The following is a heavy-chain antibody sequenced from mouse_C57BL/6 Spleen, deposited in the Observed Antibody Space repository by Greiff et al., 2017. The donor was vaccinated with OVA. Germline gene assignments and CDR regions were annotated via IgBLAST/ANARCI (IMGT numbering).Heavy chain of an antibody. Sequence: VQLQQPGAELVKPGASVKLSCKASGYTFTSYWMQWVKQRPGQGLEWIGEIDPSDSYTNYNQKFKGKATLTVDTSSSTAYMQLSSLTSEDSAVYYCARSGYYGSSPYYFDYWGQGTTLTVSS. CDR1: GYTFTSYW. CDR2: IDPSDSYT. J-gene: IGHJ2*01. CDR3: ARSGYYGSSPYYFDY. V-gene: IGHV1-50*01. D-gene: IGHD1-1*01.